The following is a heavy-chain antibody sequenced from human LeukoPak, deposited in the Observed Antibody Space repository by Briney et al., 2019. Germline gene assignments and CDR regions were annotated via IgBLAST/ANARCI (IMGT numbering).Heavy chain of an antibody. V-gene: IGHV4-30-2*01. D-gene: IGHD3-10*01. J-gene: IGHJ4*02. CDR3: ARGSMVRGVIDY. Sequence: ASQTLSLTCAVSGGSISSGGYSWSWIRQPPGKGLEWIGYIYHSGSTYYNPSLKSRVTISVDRSKNRFSLKLSSVTAADTAVYYCARGSMVRGVIDYWGQGTLVTVSS. CDR2: IYHSGST. CDR1: GGSISSGGYS.